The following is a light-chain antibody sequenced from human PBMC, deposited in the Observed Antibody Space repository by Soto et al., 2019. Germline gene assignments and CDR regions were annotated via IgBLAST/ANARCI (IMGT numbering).Light chain of an antibody. Sequence: DIQMTQSPPSLSASVGDRVTITCRASQGISNDLGWYQQKSGKAPKGLIYGASSLQSGVPSRFSGSASGTEVTLTISSLQPADFATYYCLQHHSGLMYTFGQGTKVEIK. V-gene: IGKV1-17*01. CDR3: LQHHSGLMYT. J-gene: IGKJ2*01. CDR1: QGISND. CDR2: GAS.